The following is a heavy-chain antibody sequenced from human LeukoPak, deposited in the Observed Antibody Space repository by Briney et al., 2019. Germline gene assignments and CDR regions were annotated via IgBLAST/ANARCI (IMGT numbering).Heavy chain of an antibody. J-gene: IGHJ4*02. CDR2: GSAYADDT. Sequence: ASVKVSCKASGYTFSSYGISWVRQAPGQGLEWMGWGSAYADDTNYVQKFQGRVTMTTDTSTSTAYMELRSLRSDDTAVYYCARDCIGCHGFDYWGQGTLVTVSS. D-gene: IGHD2-15*01. CDR1: GYTFSSYG. CDR3: ARDCIGCHGFDY. V-gene: IGHV1-18*01.